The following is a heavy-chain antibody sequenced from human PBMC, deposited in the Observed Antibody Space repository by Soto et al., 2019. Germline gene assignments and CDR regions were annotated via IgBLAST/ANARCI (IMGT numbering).Heavy chain of an antibody. Sequence: SETLSLTCTAAGGSISSSSYYWGWIRQPPGKGLEWIGSIYYSGSTYYNPSLKSRVTISVDTSKNQFSLKLSSVTAADTAVYYCARQDESGTTGRKIFEYWGQGTLVTVSP. CDR2: IYYSGST. CDR1: GGSISSSSYY. CDR3: ARQDESGTTGRKIFEY. V-gene: IGHV4-39*01. D-gene: IGHD1-7*01. J-gene: IGHJ4*02.